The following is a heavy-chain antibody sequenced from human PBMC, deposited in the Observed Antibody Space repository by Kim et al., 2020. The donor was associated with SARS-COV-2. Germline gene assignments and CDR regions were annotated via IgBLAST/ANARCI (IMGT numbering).Heavy chain of an antibody. V-gene: IGHV4-59*13. J-gene: IGHJ6*02. CDR3: ARGYSSGPYYGMDV. D-gene: IGHD6-19*01. CDR1: GGSISSYY. Sequence: SETLSLTCTVSGGSISSYYWSWIRQPPGKGLEWIGYIYYSGSTNYNPSLKSRVTISVDTSKNQFSLKLSSVTAADTAVYYCARGYSSGPYYGMDVWGQGTTVTVSS. CDR2: IYYSGST.